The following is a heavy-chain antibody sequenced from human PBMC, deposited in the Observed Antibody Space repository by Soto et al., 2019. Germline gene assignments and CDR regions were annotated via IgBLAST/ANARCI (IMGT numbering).Heavy chain of an antibody. CDR1: GGSISSGDYY. J-gene: IGHJ6*02. V-gene: IGHV4-30-4*01. CDR2: IYYSGST. CDR3: ARGSFYYYYYGMDV. Sequence: SETLSLTCTVSGGSISSGDYYWSWIRQPPGKGLEWIGYIYYSGSTYYNPSLKSRVTISVDTSKNQFSLKLSSVTAADTAVYYCARGSFYYYYYGMDVWGQGTTVTVSS. D-gene: IGHD1-26*01.